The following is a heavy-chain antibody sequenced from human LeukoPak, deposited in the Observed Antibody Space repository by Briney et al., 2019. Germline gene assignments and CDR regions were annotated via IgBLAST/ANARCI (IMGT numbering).Heavy chain of an antibody. V-gene: IGHV4-34*01. CDR1: GGSFSGYY. CDR2: INHSGST. Sequence: SETLSLTCAVYGGSFSGYYWSWIRQPPGKGLEWIGEINHSGSTNYNPSLKSRVTISVDTSKNQFSLKLSSVTAADTAVYYCARDSGYCSGGSCYVDYWGQGTLVTVSS. D-gene: IGHD2-15*01. CDR3: ARDSGYCSGGSCYVDY. J-gene: IGHJ4*02.